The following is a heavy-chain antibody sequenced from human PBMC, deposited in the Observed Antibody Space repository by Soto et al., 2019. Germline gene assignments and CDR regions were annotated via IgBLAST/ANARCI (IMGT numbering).Heavy chain of an antibody. CDR3: AREDYYDSSGIMGY. V-gene: IGHV1-69*13. J-gene: IGHJ4*02. CDR2: IIPIFGTA. D-gene: IGHD3-22*01. Sequence: SVKVSCKASGGTFSSYAISWVRQAPGQGLEWMGGIIPIFGTANYAQKFQGRVTITADESTSTAYMELSSLRSEDTAVYYCAREDYYDSSGIMGYRGQGTLVTVSS. CDR1: GGTFSSYA.